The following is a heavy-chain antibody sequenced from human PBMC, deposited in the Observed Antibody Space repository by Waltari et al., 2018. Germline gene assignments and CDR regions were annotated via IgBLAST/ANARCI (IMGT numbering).Heavy chain of an antibody. Sequence: EVQLLESGGGLVQPGGSLRLSCAASGLTFSSYVMIWVRQAPGKGLRWGSSRSGSGGATYYADSVKGRFTISRDNSRNTLYLQMDSLTAEDTATYYWAIDQENDPSCEVHWGQGTLVTVSS. CDR1: GLTFSSYV. CDR3: AIDQENDPSCEVH. V-gene: IGHV3-23*01. J-gene: IGHJ4*02. CDR2: RSGSGGAT.